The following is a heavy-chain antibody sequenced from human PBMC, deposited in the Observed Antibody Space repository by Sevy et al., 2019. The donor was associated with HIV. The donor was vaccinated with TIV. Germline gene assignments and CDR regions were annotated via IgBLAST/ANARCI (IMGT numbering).Heavy chain of an antibody. CDR3: ARDRNYYDSSGYYRGLGAFDI. CDR2: IYSGGST. J-gene: IGHJ3*02. CDR1: GFTVSSNY. D-gene: IGHD3-22*01. Sequence: GGSLRLSCAASGFTVSSNYMSWVRQAPGNGLEWVSVIYSGGSTYYADSVKGRFTISRDNSKNTLYLQMNSLRAEDTAVYYCARDRNYYDSSGYYRGLGAFDIWGQGTLVTVSS. V-gene: IGHV3-53*01.